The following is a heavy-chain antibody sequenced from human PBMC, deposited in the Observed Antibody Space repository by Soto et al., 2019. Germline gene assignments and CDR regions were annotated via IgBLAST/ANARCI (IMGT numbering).Heavy chain of an antibody. Sequence: GASVKVSCKASGYTFTSYGISWVRQAPGQGLEWMGCINPHSGDTNSPPKFQARVTMTRDTSNSTAYMELKRLYSNDTAVYHCARSGYPGSYHPPAFWGQGTLVTVSS. D-gene: IGHD1-26*01. CDR1: GYTFTSYG. CDR3: ARSGYPGSYHPPAF. V-gene: IGHV1-18*01. CDR2: INPHSGDT. J-gene: IGHJ4*02.